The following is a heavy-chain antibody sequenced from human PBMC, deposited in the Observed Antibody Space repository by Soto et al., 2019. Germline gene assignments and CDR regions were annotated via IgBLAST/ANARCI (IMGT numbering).Heavy chain of an antibody. CDR2: IYTSGST. D-gene: IGHD2-2*01. V-gene: IGHV4-4*07. J-gene: IGHJ3*02. CDR1: GGSISSYY. CDR3: ARGDIVVVPAAMRSDAFDI. Sequence: QVQLQESGPGLVKPSETLSLTCTVSGGSISSYYWSWIRQPAGKGLEWIGRIYTSGSTNYNPSLKSRVTMSVDTSKNQFFLKLSSVTAADTAVYYCARGDIVVVPAAMRSDAFDIWGQGTMVTVSS.